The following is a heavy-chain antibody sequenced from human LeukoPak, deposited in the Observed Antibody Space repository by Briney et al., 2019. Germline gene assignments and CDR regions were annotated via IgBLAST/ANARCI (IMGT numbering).Heavy chain of an antibody. V-gene: IGHV1-24*01. CDR3: ATFRSSRDGYNSGY. Sequence: ASVKVSCKASGYTFSGFYIHWVRQAPGEGLEWMGGFDPEDGETIYAQKFQGRVTMTEDTSTDTAYMELSSLRSEDTAVYYCATFRSSRDGYNSGYWGQGTLVTVSS. CDR1: GYTFSGFY. J-gene: IGHJ4*02. CDR2: FDPEDGET. D-gene: IGHD5-24*01.